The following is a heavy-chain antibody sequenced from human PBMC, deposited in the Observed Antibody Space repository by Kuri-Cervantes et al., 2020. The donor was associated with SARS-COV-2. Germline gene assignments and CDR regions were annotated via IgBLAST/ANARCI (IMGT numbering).Heavy chain of an antibody. CDR3: ARDVDLGYSYGASYYYYGMDV. Sequence: GESLKISCAASGFTFSSYGMHWVRQAPGKGLEWVAFIRYDGSNKYYADSVKGRFTISRDNAKNSLHLQMNSLRAEDTAVYYCARDVDLGYSYGASYYYYGMDVWGQGTTVTVSS. D-gene: IGHD5-18*01. J-gene: IGHJ6*02. CDR2: IRYDGSNK. V-gene: IGHV3-30*02. CDR1: GFTFSSYG.